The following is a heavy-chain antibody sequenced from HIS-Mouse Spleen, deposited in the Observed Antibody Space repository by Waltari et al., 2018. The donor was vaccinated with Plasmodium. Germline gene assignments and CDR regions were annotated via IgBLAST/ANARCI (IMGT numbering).Heavy chain of an antibody. V-gene: IGHV3-53*02. Sequence: EVQLVETGGGLIQPGGSLRLSCSASGFSVRRNYMSWVRPAPGKGLEWVSVIYSGGSTYYADSVKGRFTISRDNSKNTLYLQMNSLRAEDTAVYYCARGNSGYSSSWYLFDYWGQGTLVTVSS. CDR1: GFSVRRNY. CDR3: ARGNSGYSSSWYLFDY. J-gene: IGHJ4*02. D-gene: IGHD6-13*01. CDR2: IYSGGST.